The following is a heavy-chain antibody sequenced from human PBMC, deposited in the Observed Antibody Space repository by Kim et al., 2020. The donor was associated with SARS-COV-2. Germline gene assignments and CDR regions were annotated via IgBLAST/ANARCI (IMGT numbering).Heavy chain of an antibody. CDR2: IWYDGSNK. D-gene: IGHD5-12*01. CDR3: ARASDSGYENDY. CDR1: GFTFSSYG. Sequence: GGSLRLSCAASGFTFSSYGMHWVRQAPGKGLEWVAVIWYDGSNKYYADSVKGRFTISRDNSKNTLYLQMNSLRAEDTAVYYCARASDSGYENDYWGQGTLVTVSS. V-gene: IGHV3-33*01. J-gene: IGHJ4*02.